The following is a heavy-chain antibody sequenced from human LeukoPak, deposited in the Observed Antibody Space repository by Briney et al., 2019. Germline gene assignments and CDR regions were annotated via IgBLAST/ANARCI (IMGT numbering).Heavy chain of an antibody. CDR3: AARYSSGWPYFDY. V-gene: IGHV3-23*01. D-gene: IGHD6-19*01. CDR2: ISGSGGST. J-gene: IGHJ4*02. CDR1: GFTFSSYA. Sequence: PGGSLRLSCAASGFTFSSYAMSWVRQAPGKGLEWVSAISGSGGSTYYADSVKGRFTISRDNSKNTLYLQMNSLRAEDTAVYYCAARYSSGWPYFDYWGQRTLVTVSS.